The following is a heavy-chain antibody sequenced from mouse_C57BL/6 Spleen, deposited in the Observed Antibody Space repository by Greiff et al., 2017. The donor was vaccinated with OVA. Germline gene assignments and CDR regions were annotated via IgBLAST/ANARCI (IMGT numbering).Heavy chain of an antibody. CDR2: IHPNSGST. CDR3: ARRITTVVATEAMDY. J-gene: IGHJ4*01. D-gene: IGHD1-1*01. CDR1: GYTFTSYW. V-gene: IGHV1-64*01. Sequence: VKLQQPGAELVKPGASVKLSCKASGYTFTSYWMHWVKQRPGQGLEWIGMIHPNSGSTNYNEKFKSKATLTVDKSSSTAYMQLSSLTSEDSAVYYCARRITTVVATEAMDYWGQGTSITVSS.